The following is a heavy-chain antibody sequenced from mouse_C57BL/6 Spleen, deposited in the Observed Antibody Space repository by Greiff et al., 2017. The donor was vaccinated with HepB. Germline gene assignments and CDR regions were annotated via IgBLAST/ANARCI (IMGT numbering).Heavy chain of an antibody. CDR2: IYPRDGST. CDR3: ARNRKITTVVATSDY. J-gene: IGHJ2*01. V-gene: IGHV1-78*01. CDR1: GYTFTDHT. D-gene: IGHD1-1*01. Sequence: VQRVESDAELVKPGASVKISCKVSGYTFTDHTIHWMKQRPEQGLEWIGYIYPRDGSTKYNEKFKGKATLTADKSSSTAYMQLNSLTSEDSAVYFCARNRKITTVVATSDYWGQGTTLTVSS.